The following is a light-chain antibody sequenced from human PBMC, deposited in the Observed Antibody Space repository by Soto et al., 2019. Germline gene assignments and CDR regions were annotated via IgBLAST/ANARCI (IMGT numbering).Light chain of an antibody. CDR3: SSYTSSSTLV. V-gene: IGLV2-8*01. CDR1: SSDVGAYDY. J-gene: IGLJ2*01. CDR2: EVS. Sequence: QSALTQPPSASGSPGQSVTISCTGTSSDVGAYDYVSWYQQHPGKAPKLMIYEVSQRPSGVPDRFSGSKSGNTASLTISGLQAEDEGDYYCSSYTSSSTLVFGGGTKLTVL.